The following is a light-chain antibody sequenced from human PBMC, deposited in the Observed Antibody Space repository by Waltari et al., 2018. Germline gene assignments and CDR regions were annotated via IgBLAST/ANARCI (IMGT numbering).Light chain of an antibody. V-gene: IGLV5-45*01. Sequence: QAVLTQPAFLSASPGASASLPCTARSDINIGTYKIYWYQQRPGSPPQFPLKYRSDSENQQGSGVPSRFSGSKDISANAGILLISGLQSEDEADYYCMILYNRAVVFGGGTKLTVL. J-gene: IGLJ2*01. CDR1: SDINIGTYK. CDR3: MILYNRAVV. CDR2: YRSDSEN.